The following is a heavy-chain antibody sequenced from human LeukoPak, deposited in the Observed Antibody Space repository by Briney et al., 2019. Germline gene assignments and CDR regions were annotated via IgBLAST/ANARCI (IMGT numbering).Heavy chain of an antibody. Sequence: SESLSLTCTVAGFSISKGFYWGWVRQPPGKGLEFIATIYHDGTSHYNPSLESRATISVDTSRNQFSLNLASVTAADTAVYYCARDVSWDESFQRWGQGTLVTDSS. D-gene: IGHD1-26*01. CDR3: ARDVSWDESFQR. J-gene: IGHJ1*01. V-gene: IGHV4-38-2*02. CDR1: GFSISKGFY. CDR2: IYHDGTS.